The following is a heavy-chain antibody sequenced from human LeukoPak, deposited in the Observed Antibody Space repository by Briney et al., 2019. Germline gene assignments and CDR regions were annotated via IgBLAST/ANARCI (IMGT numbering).Heavy chain of an antibody. D-gene: IGHD6-13*01. CDR2: IKQDGSEK. Sequence: GGSLRLSCAASGFTFSSYWMSWVRQAPGKGLEWVANIKQDGSEKYYVDSVKGRFTISRDNAKNSLYLQMNSLRAEDTAVYYCARGMIAAADAVDYWGQGTLVTVYS. J-gene: IGHJ4*02. CDR1: GFTFSSYW. V-gene: IGHV3-7*01. CDR3: ARGMIAAADAVDY.